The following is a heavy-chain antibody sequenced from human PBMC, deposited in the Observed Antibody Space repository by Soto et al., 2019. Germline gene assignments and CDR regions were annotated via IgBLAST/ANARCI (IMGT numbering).Heavy chain of an antibody. Sequence: ASVQVSCKASGYTFTNYGISWVRQAPGQGLEWMGWISAHNGNTNYAQKLQGRVTMTTDTSTSTAYMELRSLRPDDTAVYYCVIARHYYESSGSFDYWGQGTLVTVSS. CDR1: GYTFTNYG. CDR3: VIARHYYESSGSFDY. CDR2: ISAHNGNT. D-gene: IGHD3-22*01. J-gene: IGHJ4*02. V-gene: IGHV1-18*04.